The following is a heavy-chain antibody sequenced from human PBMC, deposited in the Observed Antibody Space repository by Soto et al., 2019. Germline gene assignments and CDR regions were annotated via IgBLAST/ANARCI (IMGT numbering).Heavy chain of an antibody. CDR1: GYTFTNYV. CDR3: ARERCSGGSCYYYYAMDV. V-gene: IGHV1-3*05. CDR2: INAGNGNT. D-gene: IGHD2-15*01. Sequence: QVQLVQSGAEEKKPGASVKVSCKASGYTFTNYVVHWVRQAPGQSLEWMGGINAGNGNTRYSEKFQGRVTIARDTSASAAYMELSSLTSEDTAVYYCARERCSGGSCYYYYAMDVWGQGTTVTVSS. J-gene: IGHJ6*02.